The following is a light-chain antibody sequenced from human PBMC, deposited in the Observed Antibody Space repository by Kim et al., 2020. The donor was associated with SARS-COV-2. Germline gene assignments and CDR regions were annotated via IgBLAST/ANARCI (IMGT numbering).Light chain of an antibody. CDR2: EVS. Sequence: GQSITISCTGTSSDVGSYNLVSWYQQHPGKAPKLMIYEVSKRPSGVSNRFSGSKSGNTASLTNSGLQAEDEADYYCCSYAGSSTWVFGGGTKLTVL. V-gene: IGLV2-23*02. J-gene: IGLJ3*02. CDR3: CSYAGSSTWV. CDR1: SSDVGSYNL.